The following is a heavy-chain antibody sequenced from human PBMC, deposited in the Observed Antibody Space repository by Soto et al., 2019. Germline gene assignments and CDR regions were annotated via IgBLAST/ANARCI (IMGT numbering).Heavy chain of an antibody. CDR2: IIPMFGTA. Sequence: QVQLVQSGAEVKKPGSSVRVSCKASGGTFSSYALNWVRQAPGQGLEWMGGIIPMFGTANYAQKFQGRVTITADESTSTAYMELSSLRSEDTAVYYCARVLGYCSGGSCYHYYYYGMDVWGQGTTVTVSS. CDR1: GGTFSSYA. V-gene: IGHV1-69*01. CDR3: ARVLGYCSGGSCYHYYYYGMDV. D-gene: IGHD2-15*01. J-gene: IGHJ6*02.